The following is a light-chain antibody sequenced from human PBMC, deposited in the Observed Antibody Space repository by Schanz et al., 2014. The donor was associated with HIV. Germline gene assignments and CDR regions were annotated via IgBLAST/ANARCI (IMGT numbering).Light chain of an antibody. CDR3: TSYTTNRTVS. J-gene: IGLJ2*01. CDR2: DVS. Sequence: QSVLTQPASVSGSPGQSITISCTGTSSDVGGYNYVSWYQQHPGKAPKLMIYDVSNRPSGVSNRFSGSKSGNTASLTISGLQADDEGDYYCTSYTTNRTVSFGGGTKLTGL. CDR1: SSDVGGYNY. V-gene: IGLV2-14*01.